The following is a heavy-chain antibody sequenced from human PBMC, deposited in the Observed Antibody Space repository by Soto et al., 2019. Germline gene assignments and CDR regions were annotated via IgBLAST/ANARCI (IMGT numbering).Heavy chain of an antibody. CDR2: IIPIFGTA. V-gene: IGHV1-69*13. CDR1: GGTFSSYA. CDR3: ARGSSSWYIVGHYYSGMDV. J-gene: IGHJ6*02. Sequence: SVKVSCKASGGTFSSYAMSWVRQAPGQGLEWMGGIIPIFGTANYAQKFQGRVTITADESTSTAYMELSSLRSEDTAVYYCARGSSSWYIVGHYYSGMDVWGQGTTVTVSS. D-gene: IGHD6-13*01.